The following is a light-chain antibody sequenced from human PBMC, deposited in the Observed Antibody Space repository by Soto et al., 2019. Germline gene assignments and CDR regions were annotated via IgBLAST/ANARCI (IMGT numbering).Light chain of an antibody. V-gene: IGLV2-23*02. CDR1: SSDVGSYNL. CDR2: EVT. J-gene: IGLJ1*01. Sequence: QSVLTQPASVSGSPVQSITISCTGTSSDVGSYNLVSWYQQHPGKAPKFMIFEVTQRPSGVSNRFSGSKSGNTASLTISGLQAEDEADYYCCSYAGSSTYVFGTGTKVTVL. CDR3: CSYAGSSTYV.